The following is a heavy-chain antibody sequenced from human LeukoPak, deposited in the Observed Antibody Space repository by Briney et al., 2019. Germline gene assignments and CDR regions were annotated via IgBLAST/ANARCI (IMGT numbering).Heavy chain of an antibody. CDR3: ARGIMVRGVIKRALYYFDY. Sequence: ESGPTLVKPTQTLTLTCTFSGFSLSTSGVGVGWIRQPPGKALEWLALIYWDDDKRYSPSLKSRLTITKDTSKNQVVLTMTNMDPVDTATYYCARGIMVRGVIKRALYYFDYWGQGTLVTVSS. CDR2: IYWDDDK. CDR1: GFSLSTSGVG. V-gene: IGHV2-5*02. D-gene: IGHD3-10*01. J-gene: IGHJ4*02.